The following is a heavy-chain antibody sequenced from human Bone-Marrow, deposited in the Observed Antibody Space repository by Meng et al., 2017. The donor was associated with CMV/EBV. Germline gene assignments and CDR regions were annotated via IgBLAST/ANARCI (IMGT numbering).Heavy chain of an antibody. CDR1: GGSISSYY. CDR3: ASSYYYDSSGYLY. Sequence: SETLSLTCTVSGGSISSYYWSWIRQPPGKGLEWIGYIYYSGSTNYNPSLKSRVTISVDTSKNEFSLKLSSVTAADTAVYYCASSYYYDSSGYLYWGQGTLVNVAS. D-gene: IGHD3-22*01. J-gene: IGHJ4*02. CDR2: IYYSGST. V-gene: IGHV4-59*01.